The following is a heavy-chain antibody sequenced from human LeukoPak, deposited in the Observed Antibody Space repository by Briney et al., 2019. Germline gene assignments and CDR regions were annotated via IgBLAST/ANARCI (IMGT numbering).Heavy chain of an antibody. CDR2: LSSYNDNT. V-gene: IGHV1-18*01. Sequence: GASVNVSFKASGYTFPSYGISWVRQAPGQGLEWMGWLSSYNDNTHYAQKLQGRVTMTTATSTSTAYMELRSLKADDTAVYYCARDRVFVDTAIVSPVQDFDYWGQGTLVTVSS. CDR3: ARDRVFVDTAIVSPVQDFDY. CDR1: GYTFPSYG. J-gene: IGHJ4*02. D-gene: IGHD5-18*01.